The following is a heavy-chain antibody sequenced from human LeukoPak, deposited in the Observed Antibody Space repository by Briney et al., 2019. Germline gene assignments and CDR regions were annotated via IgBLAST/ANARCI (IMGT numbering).Heavy chain of an antibody. J-gene: IGHJ4*02. D-gene: IGHD3-10*01. V-gene: IGHV3-30-3*01. Sequence: GGSLRLFCAASGFTFSSYAMHWGRQAPGKGLEWVAVISYDGSNKYYADSVKGRFTISRDNSKNTLYLQMNSLRAEDTAVYYCARDRHGVRGVISENFDYWGQGTLVTVSS. CDR1: GFTFSSYA. CDR2: ISYDGSNK. CDR3: ARDRHGVRGVISENFDY.